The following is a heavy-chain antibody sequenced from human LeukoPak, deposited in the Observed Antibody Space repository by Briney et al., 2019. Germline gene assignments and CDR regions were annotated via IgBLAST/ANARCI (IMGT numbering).Heavy chain of an antibody. CDR1: GFTFSSYS. Sequence: GGSLRLSCAASGFTFSSYSMNWVRQAPGKGLEWVSSISSSSSYIYYADSVKGRFTISRDNAKNSLYLQMNSLRAEDTAVYYCARDGTANFVVVVPAAMDAFDIWGQGTMVTVSS. D-gene: IGHD2-2*01. V-gene: IGHV3-21*01. CDR2: ISSSSSYI. CDR3: ARDGTANFVVVVPAAMDAFDI. J-gene: IGHJ3*02.